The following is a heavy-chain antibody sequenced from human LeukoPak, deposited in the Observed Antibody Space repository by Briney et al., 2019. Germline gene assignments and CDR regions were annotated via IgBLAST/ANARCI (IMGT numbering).Heavy chain of an antibody. D-gene: IGHD3-16*01. CDR3: ARDGGDRRLGAFDI. V-gene: IGHV3-33*08. Sequence: GRSLRLSCAASGFTFSSYGMHWVRQAPGKGLEWVAFIRYDGSNKYYADSVKGRFTISRDNSKNTLYLQMNSLRAEDTAVYYCARDGGDRRLGAFDIWGQGTMVTVSS. J-gene: IGHJ3*02. CDR1: GFTFSSYG. CDR2: IRYDGSNK.